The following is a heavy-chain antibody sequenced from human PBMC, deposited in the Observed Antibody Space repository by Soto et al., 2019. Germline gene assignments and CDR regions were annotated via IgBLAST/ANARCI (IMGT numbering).Heavy chain of an antibody. J-gene: IGHJ4*02. CDR3: AKVAIAARPASGCFVH. V-gene: IGHV3-23*01. CDR1: GFTFTSYG. CDR2: ISGSGGNT. D-gene: IGHD6-6*01. Sequence: EVQLLESGGGLVQPGGSLRLSCGASGFTFTSYGMSWVRQAPGKGLEWVSGISGSGGNTYYADSVKGRFTISRDKSKNTLYLQMNSLRAEDTAVYYCAKVAIAARPASGCFVHWGQGTLVTVSS.